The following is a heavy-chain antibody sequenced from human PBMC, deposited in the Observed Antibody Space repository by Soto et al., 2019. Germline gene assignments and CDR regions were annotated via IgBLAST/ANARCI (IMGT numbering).Heavy chain of an antibody. Sequence: QVQLQESGPGLVKPSQTLSLTCTVSGGSISSGDYYWSWIRQHPGKGLEWIGYIYYSGSTYYNPSLRSRVTISVDTSKHQFYLKLSAVTAADTAVYYCARVQSGSFDLDIWGQGTMVTVSS. J-gene: IGHJ3*02. CDR2: IYYSGST. CDR1: GGSISSGDYY. CDR3: ARVQSGSFDLDI. V-gene: IGHV4-31*03. D-gene: IGHD6-6*01.